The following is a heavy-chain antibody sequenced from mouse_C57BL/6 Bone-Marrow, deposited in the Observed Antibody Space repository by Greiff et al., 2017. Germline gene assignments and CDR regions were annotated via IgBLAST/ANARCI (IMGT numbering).Heavy chain of an antibody. Sequence: EVNVVESGGGLVKPGGSLKLSCAASGFTFSSYAMSWVRQTPEKRLEWVATISDGGSYTYYPDNVKGRFTISRDNAKNNLYLQMSHLKSEDTAMYDCAREGYGSSFHFAYWGQGTLVTVSA. CDR3: AREGYGSSFHFAY. CDR1: GFTFSSYA. CDR2: ISDGGSYT. D-gene: IGHD1-1*01. J-gene: IGHJ3*01. V-gene: IGHV5-4*01.